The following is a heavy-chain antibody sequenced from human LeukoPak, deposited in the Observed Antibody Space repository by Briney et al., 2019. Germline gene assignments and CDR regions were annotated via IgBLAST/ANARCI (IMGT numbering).Heavy chain of an antibody. V-gene: IGHV1-2*06. CDR1: GYTFTGCY. D-gene: IGHD2-2*01. CDR2: INPNSGGT. Sequence: ASVKVSCKASGYTFTGCYMHWVRQAPGQGLEWMGRINPNSGGTSYAQKFQGRVTMTRDTSISTAYMELSRLRSDDTAVYYCASARSGVVPAATNLYNWFDPWGQGTLVTVSS. J-gene: IGHJ5*02. CDR3: ASARSGVVPAATNLYNWFDP.